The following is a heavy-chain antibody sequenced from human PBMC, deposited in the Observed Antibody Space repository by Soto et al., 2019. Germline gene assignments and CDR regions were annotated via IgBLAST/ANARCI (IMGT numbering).Heavy chain of an antibody. V-gene: IGHV1-69*01. CDR3: ARVGSAAAAGGLGYYNYPMDV. D-gene: IGHD6-13*01. Sequence: QVQLVQSGAEVKKPGSSVKVSCKASGGTFSSYALSWVRQAPGQGLEWMGGIIPIFGKVNFAQKFQGRVTITADGSTSTAYMELSSLISEDTAVYYCARVGSAAAAGGLGYYNYPMDVWGQGTTVTVSS. CDR2: IIPIFGKV. J-gene: IGHJ6*02. CDR1: GGTFSSYA.